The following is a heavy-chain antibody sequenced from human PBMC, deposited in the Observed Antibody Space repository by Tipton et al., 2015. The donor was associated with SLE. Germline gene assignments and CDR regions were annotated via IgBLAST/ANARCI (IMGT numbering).Heavy chain of an antibody. V-gene: IGHV1-8*01. CDR1: GYTLTSYD. D-gene: IGHD3-10*01. CDR2: MNPYSGNT. J-gene: IGHJ2*01. CDR3: ARVVCNTMIQGVIRRARYFDL. Sequence: QVQLVQSGAEVKKPGASVKVSCKASGYTLTSYDIHWVRQVTGQGLEWLGWMNPYSGNTGYAQKFQARVTMTRNTSISTVYMELSSLRSEDSAVYYCARVVCNTMIQGVIRRARYFDLWGRGTLVTVSS.